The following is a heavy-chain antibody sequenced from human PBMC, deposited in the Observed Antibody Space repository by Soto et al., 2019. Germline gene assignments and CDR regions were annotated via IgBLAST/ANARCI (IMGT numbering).Heavy chain of an antibody. CDR3: ARVSRGGWFDP. CDR1: GGSFSGYY. D-gene: IGHD3-10*01. Sequence: PSETLSLTCAVYGGSFSGYYWSWIRQPPGKGLEWIGEINHSGSTNYNPSLKSRVTISVDTSKNQFSLKLSSVTAADTAVYYCARVSRGGWFDPWGQGTPVTVSS. V-gene: IGHV4-34*01. J-gene: IGHJ5*02. CDR2: INHSGST.